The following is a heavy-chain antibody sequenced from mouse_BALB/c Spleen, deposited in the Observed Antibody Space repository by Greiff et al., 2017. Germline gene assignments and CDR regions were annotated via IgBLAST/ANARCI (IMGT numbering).Heavy chain of an antibody. J-gene: IGHJ3*01. CDR1: GFNIKDTY. CDR2: IDPANGNT. V-gene: IGHV14-3*02. D-gene: IGHD1-2*01. CDR3: AFITTATGCAY. Sequence: VQLQQSGAELVKPGASVKLSCTASGFNIKDTYMHWVKQRPEQGLEWIGRIDPANGNTKYDPKFQGKATITADTSSNTAYLQLSSLTSEDTAVYYCAFITTATGCAYWGQGTLVTVSA.